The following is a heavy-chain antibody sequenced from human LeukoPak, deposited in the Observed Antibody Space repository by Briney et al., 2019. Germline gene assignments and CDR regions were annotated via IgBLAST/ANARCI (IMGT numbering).Heavy chain of an antibody. CDR3: ARAKPADFDL. Sequence: PGGSLRLSCAASGFTFSSYSMNWVRQAPGKGLEWVSSISSSSSYIYYADSVKGRFTISRDNAKNTVYLQMNSLRAEDTAVYYCARAKPADFDLWGRGTLVTVAS. CDR1: GFTFSSYS. CDR2: ISSSSSYI. J-gene: IGHJ2*01. V-gene: IGHV3-21*01.